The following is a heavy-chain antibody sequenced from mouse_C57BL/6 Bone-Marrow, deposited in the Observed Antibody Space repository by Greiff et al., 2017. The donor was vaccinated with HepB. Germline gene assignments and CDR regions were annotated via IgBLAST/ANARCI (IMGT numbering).Heavy chain of an antibody. V-gene: IGHV1-64*01. CDR2: IHPNSGST. Sequence: QVQLQQPGAELVKPGASVKLSCKASGYTFTSYWMHWVKQRPGQGLEWIGMIHPNSGSTNDNEKFKSKATLTGDKASSTASMQLSSLTSEDSAVYYCARGGVPFRNVWGTGTTVTVSS. CDR3: ARGGVPFRNV. J-gene: IGHJ1*03. D-gene: IGHD2-14*01. CDR1: GYTFTSYW.